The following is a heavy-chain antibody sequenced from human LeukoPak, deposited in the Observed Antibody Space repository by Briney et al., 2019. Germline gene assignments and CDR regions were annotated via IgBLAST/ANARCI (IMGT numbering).Heavy chain of an antibody. V-gene: IGHV3-23*01. CDR3: AKEPSVVITRRWFDP. CDR1: GFTFSSYA. CDR2: ISGSGGST. J-gene: IGHJ5*02. D-gene: IGHD3-22*01. Sequence: PGGSLRLSCAASGFTFSSYAMSWVRQAPGKGLEWVSAISGSGGSTYYADSVKGRFTISRDNSKNTLYLQMNGLRAEDTAVYYCAKEPSVVITRRWFDPWGQGTLVTVSS.